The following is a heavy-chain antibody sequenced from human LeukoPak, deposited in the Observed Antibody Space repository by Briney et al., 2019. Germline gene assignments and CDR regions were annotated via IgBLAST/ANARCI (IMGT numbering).Heavy chain of an antibody. CDR2: SNPNSGGT. Sequence: ASVKVSCKASGYTFTGYYMHWVRQAPGQGLEWMGWSNPNSGGTNYAQKFQGRVTMTRDTSISTAYMELSRLRSDDTAVYYCARGGAAAGMRTKNYWGQGTLVTVSS. D-gene: IGHD6-13*01. V-gene: IGHV1-2*02. CDR3: ARGGAAAGMRTKNY. CDR1: GYTFTGYY. J-gene: IGHJ4*02.